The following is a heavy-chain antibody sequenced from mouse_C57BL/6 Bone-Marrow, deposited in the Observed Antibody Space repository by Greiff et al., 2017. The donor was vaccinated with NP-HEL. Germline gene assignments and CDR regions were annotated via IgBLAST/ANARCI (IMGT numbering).Heavy chain of an antibody. CDR2: IDPENGDT. J-gene: IGHJ3*01. CDR1: GFNIKDDY. D-gene: IGHD1-1*01. Sequence: EVQLQQSGAELVRPGASVKLSCTASGFNIKDDYMHWVKQRPEQGLEWIGWIDPENGDTEYASKFQGKATITADTSSNTAYLQLSSLTSEDTAVYYCTTDYGSSYAPWFAYGGQGTLVTVSA. V-gene: IGHV14-4*01. CDR3: TTDYGSSYAPWFAY.